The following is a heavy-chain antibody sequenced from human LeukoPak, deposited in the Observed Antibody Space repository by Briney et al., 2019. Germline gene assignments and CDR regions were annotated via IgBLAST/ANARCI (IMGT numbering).Heavy chain of an antibody. D-gene: IGHD6-13*01. Sequence: GESLNIPGQGSGYSFTSYWIGWVRQMPGNGLEWMGSIYPGDSDTNYRPSFQGQATMSADKSISTAYLQWSSLKASDTAMYYCARLRYSSTWYRFDYFDYWGEGTLVTVA. J-gene: IGHJ4*02. CDR3: ARLRYSSTWYRFDYFDY. V-gene: IGHV5-51*01. CDR2: IYPGDSDT. CDR1: GYSFTSYW.